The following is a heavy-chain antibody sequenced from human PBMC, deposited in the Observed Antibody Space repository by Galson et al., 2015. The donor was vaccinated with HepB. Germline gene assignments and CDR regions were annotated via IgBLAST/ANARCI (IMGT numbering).Heavy chain of an antibody. CDR3: ARRDGYNYGEVDY. Sequence: SLRLSCAASGFTCSNFWMTWVRQAPGKGLEWVANIKPDGSEEYYVDSVKGRFTISRDNAKNSLYLQMSTLRAEDTAMYYCARRDGYNYGEVDYWGQGTLVTVSS. D-gene: IGHD5-24*01. CDR2: IKPDGSEE. V-gene: IGHV3-7*01. J-gene: IGHJ4*02. CDR1: GFTCSNFW.